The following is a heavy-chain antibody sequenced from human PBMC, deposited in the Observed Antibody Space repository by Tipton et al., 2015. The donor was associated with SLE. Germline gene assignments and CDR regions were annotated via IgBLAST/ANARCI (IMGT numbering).Heavy chain of an antibody. CDR2: IRYGGSNK. D-gene: IGHD6-6*01. CDR3: AKGFPVWQLVGYFDY. V-gene: IGHV3-30*02. Sequence: GSLRLSCAASGFTFSSYGMHWVRQAPGKGLEWVAFIRYGGSNKYYADSVKGRFTISRDNSKNTLYLQMNSLRAEDTAVYYCAKGFPVWQLVGYFDYWGQGTLVTVSS. J-gene: IGHJ4*02. CDR1: GFTFSSYG.